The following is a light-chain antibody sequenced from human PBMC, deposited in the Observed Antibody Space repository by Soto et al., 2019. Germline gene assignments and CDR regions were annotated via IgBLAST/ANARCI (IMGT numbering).Light chain of an antibody. Sequence: QSVLTQPASVSGSPGQSITISCTGTSSDVGGYNYVSWYQQHPGKAPKLIIYEVSNRPSGVSNRFSGSKSGNTASLTISGLQAEDEADYYCSSYTPSSTLFGGGTKLTVL. CDR3: SSYTPSSTL. CDR2: EVS. CDR1: SSDVGGYNY. J-gene: IGLJ2*01. V-gene: IGLV2-14*01.